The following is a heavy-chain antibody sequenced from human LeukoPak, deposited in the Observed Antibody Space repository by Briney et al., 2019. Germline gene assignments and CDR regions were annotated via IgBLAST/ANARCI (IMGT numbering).Heavy chain of an antibody. D-gene: IGHD5-24*01. CDR3: VRGQDGIDNWFDP. CDR1: RFTFYTYA. CDR2: IRGNSETI. J-gene: IGHJ5*02. V-gene: IGHV3-48*01. Sequence: GGSLRLSCAASRFTFYTYAMSWVRQAPGKGLEWISYIRGNSETIHYADSVKGRFTISRDNAKNSLSLQMTSLRAEDTAVYYCVRGQDGIDNWFDPWGQGTLVTVAS.